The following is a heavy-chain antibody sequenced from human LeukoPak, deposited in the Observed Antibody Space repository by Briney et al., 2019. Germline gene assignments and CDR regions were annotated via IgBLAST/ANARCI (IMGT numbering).Heavy chain of an antibody. J-gene: IGHJ6*02. CDR2: INPNSGGT. CDR1: GYTFTGYY. V-gene: IGHV1-2*04. Sequence: VASVKVSFKASGYTFTGYYMHWVRQAPGQGLEWMGWINPNSGGTNYAQKFQGWVTMTRDTSISTAYMELSRLRSDDTAVYYCARESAVAGTNYYYYGMDVWGQGTTVTVSS. D-gene: IGHD6-19*01. CDR3: ARESAVAGTNYYYYGMDV.